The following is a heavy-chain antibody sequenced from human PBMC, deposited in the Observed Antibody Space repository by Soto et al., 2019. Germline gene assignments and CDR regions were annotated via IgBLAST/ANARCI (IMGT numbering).Heavy chain of an antibody. CDR3: ARAHFWSGLKMDV. D-gene: IGHD3-3*02. V-gene: IGHV4-30-2*01. J-gene: IGHJ6*02. Sequence: PSETLSLTCAVSGGSISSGGYSWSWIRQPPGKGLEWIGYIYHSGSTYYNPSLKSRVTISVDRSKNQFSLKLSSVTAADTAVYYCARAHFWSGLKMDVWGQGTTVTVSS. CDR2: IYHSGST. CDR1: GGSISSGGYS.